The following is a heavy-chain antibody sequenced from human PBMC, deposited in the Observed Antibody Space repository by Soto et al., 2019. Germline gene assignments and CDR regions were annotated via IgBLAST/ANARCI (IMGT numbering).Heavy chain of an antibody. CDR3: ATNLHDYRGPPDYYYGMDV. Sequence: SVKVSCKASGYTFTYRYLHWVRQAPGQALEWMGWITPFNGNTNYAQKFQDRVTITRDRSMSTAYMELSSLRSEDTAMYYCATNLHDYRGPPDYYYGMDVWGQGTTVTVSS. D-gene: IGHD4-4*01. CDR2: ITPFNGNT. CDR1: GYTFTYRY. J-gene: IGHJ6*02. V-gene: IGHV1-45*02.